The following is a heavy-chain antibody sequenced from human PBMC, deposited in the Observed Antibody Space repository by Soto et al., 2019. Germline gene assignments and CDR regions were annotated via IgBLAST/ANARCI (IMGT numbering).Heavy chain of an antibody. J-gene: IGHJ4*02. V-gene: IGHV3-30-3*01. CDR1: GFTFSSYA. CDR2: ISYDGSNK. D-gene: IGHD6-6*01. Sequence: GGSLRLSCAASGFTFSSYAMHWVRQAPGKGLEWVAVISYDGSNKYYADSVKGRFTISRDNSKNTLYLQMNSLRAEDTAVYYCARDGPGSSFFDYWGQGTLVTVSS. CDR3: ARDGPGSSFFDY.